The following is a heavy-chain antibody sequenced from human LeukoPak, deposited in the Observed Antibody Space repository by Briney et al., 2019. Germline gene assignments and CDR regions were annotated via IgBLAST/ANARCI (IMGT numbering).Heavy chain of an antibody. CDR1: GFTLSSYA. CDR3: ARVNYGDYLPSFDY. CDR2: ISGSGGST. Sequence: GGSLRLSCAASGFTLSSYAMSWVRQGPGKGLEWVSAISGSGGSTYYADSVKGRLTISRDNAKNSLYLQMNSLRAEDTAVYYCARVNYGDYLPSFDYWGQGTLVTVSS. D-gene: IGHD4-17*01. J-gene: IGHJ4*02. V-gene: IGHV3-23*01.